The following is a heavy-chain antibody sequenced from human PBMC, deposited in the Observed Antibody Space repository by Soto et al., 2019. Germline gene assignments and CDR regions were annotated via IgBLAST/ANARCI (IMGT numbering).Heavy chain of an antibody. J-gene: IGHJ3*02. V-gene: IGHV1-18*01. CDR1: GYTFTSYG. D-gene: IGHD2-15*01. CDR3: ARDNLWDIVVVVAATRDAFDI. CDR2: ISAYNGNT. Sequence: QVQLVQSGAEVKKAGASVKVSCKASGYTFTSYGISWVRQAPGQGLEWMGWISAYNGNTNYAQKLQGRVTMTTDTSTSTAYMELRSLRSDDTAVYYCARDNLWDIVVVVAATRDAFDIWGQGTMVTVSS.